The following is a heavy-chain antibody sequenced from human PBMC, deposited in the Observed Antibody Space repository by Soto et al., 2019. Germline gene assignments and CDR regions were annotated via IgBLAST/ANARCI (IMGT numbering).Heavy chain of an antibody. V-gene: IGHV3-23*01. J-gene: IGHJ4*02. CDR3: AKFRITMVRGVTIDS. CDR2: ISASSHDT. Sequence: EVQLWEAGGGLVQPGGSLRLSCEASGFTFSSYAMGWVGQAPGKGLEWVSTISASSHDTYYADSVKGRFTISRDNSKNTLYVQMNSLRAEDTAIYYCAKFRITMVRGVTIDSWGQGTLVTVSS. CDR1: GFTFSSYA. D-gene: IGHD3-10*01.